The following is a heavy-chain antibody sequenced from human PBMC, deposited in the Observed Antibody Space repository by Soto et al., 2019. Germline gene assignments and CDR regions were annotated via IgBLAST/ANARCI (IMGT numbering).Heavy chain of an antibody. CDR3: AKDYAYGCSWKYYYVMDV. D-gene: IGHD6-13*01. CDR1: GFTFSSYG. CDR2: ISYDGSNK. V-gene: IGHV3-30*18. J-gene: IGHJ6*02. Sequence: QVQLVESGGGVVQPGRSLRLSCAASGFTFSSYGMHWVRQAPGKGLEWVAVISYDGSNKYYADSVKGRFTISRDNSQNTLYLQMNRLRAEETAVYYRAKDYAYGCSWKYYYVMDVWGQGTPVTVSS.